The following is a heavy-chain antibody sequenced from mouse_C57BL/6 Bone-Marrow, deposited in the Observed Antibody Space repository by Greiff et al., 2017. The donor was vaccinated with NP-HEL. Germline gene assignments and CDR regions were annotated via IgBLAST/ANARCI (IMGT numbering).Heavy chain of an antibody. CDR3: AYSFYYYGSSLAWFAY. V-gene: IGHV3-6*01. J-gene: IGHJ3*01. CDR1: GYSITSGYY. D-gene: IGHD1-1*01. Sequence: EVKLMESGPGLVKPSQSLSLTCSVTGYSITSGYYWNWIRQFPGNKLEWMGYISYDGSNNYNPSLKNRISITRDTSKNQFFLKLNSVTTEDTATYYCAYSFYYYGSSLAWFAYWGQGTLVTVSA. CDR2: ISYDGSN.